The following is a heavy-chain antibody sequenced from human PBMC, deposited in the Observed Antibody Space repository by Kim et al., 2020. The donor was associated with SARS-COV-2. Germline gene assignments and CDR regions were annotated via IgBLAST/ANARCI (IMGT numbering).Heavy chain of an antibody. D-gene: IGHD3-16*01. Sequence: GGSLRLSCAASGFTFDDYAMHWVRQVPGKGLEWVSLISGDGNSTYYGDSVKGRFTISRDNSKNSLYLQMNSLRTEDTALYYCAKDLGGVTLFTYFDYWGQGTLVTVSS. CDR2: ISGDGNST. CDR1: GFTFDDYA. J-gene: IGHJ4*02. CDR3: AKDLGGVTLFTYFDY. V-gene: IGHV3-43*02.